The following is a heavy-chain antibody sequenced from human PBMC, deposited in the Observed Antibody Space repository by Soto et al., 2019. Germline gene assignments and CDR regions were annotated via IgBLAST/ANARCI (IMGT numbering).Heavy chain of an antibody. Sequence: ASVKVSCKASGYTFTSYAMHWVRQAPGQRLEWMGWINAGNGNTKYSRKFQGRVTITRDTSASTAYMELGSLRSEDTAVYYCARDSRLYCTNGVCTLPYWGQGTLVTVSS. CDR2: INAGNGNT. J-gene: IGHJ1*01. V-gene: IGHV1-3*01. D-gene: IGHD2-8*01. CDR1: GYTFTSYA. CDR3: ARDSRLYCTNGVCTLPY.